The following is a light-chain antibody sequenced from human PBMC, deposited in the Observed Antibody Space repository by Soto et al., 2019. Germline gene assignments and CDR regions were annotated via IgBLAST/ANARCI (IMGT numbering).Light chain of an antibody. V-gene: IGKV1-5*03. Sequence: DIQMTQSPSTLSASVGDRVTITCRTSQSISSWMAWYQQKPGKAPKLLIYKASTLQSGVPSRFSGSGSGTEFTLAISCLQPDDFATYYCQQYNDNWTFGQGTKVDIK. CDR3: QQYNDNWT. J-gene: IGKJ1*01. CDR2: KAS. CDR1: QSISSW.